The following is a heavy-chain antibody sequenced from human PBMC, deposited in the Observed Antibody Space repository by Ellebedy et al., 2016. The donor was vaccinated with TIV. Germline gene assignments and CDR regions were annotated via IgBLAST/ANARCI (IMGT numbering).Heavy chain of an antibody. Sequence: AASVKVSCKASGFTFTQSAVQWVRQARGQRLEWIGWIVVGSGNTHYAQKFQERVTITRDMSTSTAYMELSSLRSEDTAVYYCARGADSSGYYYTGTAFDIWGQGTMVTVSS. CDR3: ARGADSSGYYYTGTAFDI. V-gene: IGHV1-58*01. J-gene: IGHJ3*02. CDR1: GFTFTQSA. D-gene: IGHD3-22*01. CDR2: IVVGSGNT.